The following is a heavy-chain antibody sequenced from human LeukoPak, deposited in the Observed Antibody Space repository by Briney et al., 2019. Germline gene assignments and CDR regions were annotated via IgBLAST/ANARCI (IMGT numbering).Heavy chain of an antibody. CDR3: AKGRDGSGSYQDY. CDR1: GFTFSSYA. Sequence: GGSLRLSCAASGFTFSSYAMSWVRQAPGKGLEWVSLISGDGGSTYYADSVKGRFTISRDNSKNSLYLQMNSLRTEDTALYYCAKGRDGSGSYQDYWGQGTLVTVSS. CDR2: ISGDGGST. J-gene: IGHJ4*02. V-gene: IGHV3-43*02. D-gene: IGHD3-10*01.